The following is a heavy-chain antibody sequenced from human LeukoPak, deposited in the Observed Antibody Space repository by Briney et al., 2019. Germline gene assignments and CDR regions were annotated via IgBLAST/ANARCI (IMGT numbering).Heavy chain of an antibody. CDR3: AKENTRDGYRHFHK. Sequence: RSLRLSSATTEFRFTDYGVQKARQDPSERHQGVAGIRYDENTKYYVDSVKGRFTVSRDNSKNTLYLQMDRLRADDTAVYYCAKENTRDGYRHFHKWGQGTLVTVSS. CDR1: EFRFTDYG. CDR2: IRYDENTK. D-gene: IGHD5-24*01. V-gene: IGHV3-30*18. J-gene: IGHJ4*02.